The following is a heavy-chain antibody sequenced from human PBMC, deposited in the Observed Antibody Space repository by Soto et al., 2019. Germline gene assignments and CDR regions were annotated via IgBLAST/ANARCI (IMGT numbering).Heavy chain of an antibody. CDR3: ARSTIVAPPSN. CDR1: GFSFSNYA. V-gene: IGHV3-30*14. D-gene: IGHD6-6*01. CDR2: ISYDGSNK. Sequence: GGSLRLSCAASGFSFSNYAMQWVRQAPGKGLEWVAVISYDGSNKYYADSVKGRFTISRDNSKNTMYLQMDSLRAEDTAVYYCARSTIVAPPSNWGQGTLVTVSS. J-gene: IGHJ4*02.